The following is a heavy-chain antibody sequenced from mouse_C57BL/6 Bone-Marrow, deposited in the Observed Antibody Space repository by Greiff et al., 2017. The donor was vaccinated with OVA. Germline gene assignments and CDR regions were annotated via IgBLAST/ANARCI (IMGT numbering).Heavy chain of an antibody. D-gene: IGHD4-1*01. V-gene: IGHV14-4*01. J-gene: IGHJ4*01. CDR1: GFNIKDDY. Sequence: EVQLKESGAELVRPGASVKLSCTASGFNIKDDYMHWVKQRPEQGLEWIGWIDPENGDTEYASKFQGKATITADTSSNTAYLQLSSLTSEDTAVYYCTRALWDPYYAMDYWGQGTSVTVSS. CDR2: IDPENGDT. CDR3: TRALWDPYYAMDY.